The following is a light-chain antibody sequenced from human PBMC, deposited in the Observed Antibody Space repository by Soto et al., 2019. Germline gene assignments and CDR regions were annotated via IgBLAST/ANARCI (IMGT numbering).Light chain of an antibody. CDR2: DAS. CDR3: QHYNNWPPFT. CDR1: QSVRTK. V-gene: IGKV3-15*01. J-gene: IGKJ3*01. Sequence: EIVMTQSPATLSVSPGEGATLSCRASQSVRTKLAWYQQKPGQAPRLLIYDASTRATGIPARFSGGGSGTALTLTITSLQSEDFAVYYCQHYNNWPPFTFGPGTKVDIK.